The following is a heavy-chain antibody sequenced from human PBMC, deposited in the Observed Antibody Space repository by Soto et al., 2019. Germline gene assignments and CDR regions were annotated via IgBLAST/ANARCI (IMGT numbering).Heavy chain of an antibody. CDR1: GGSFSGYY. J-gene: IGHJ6*02. CDR2: INHSGST. CDR3: ARGGGEYDSSYYYYGMDV. V-gene: IGHV4-34*01. Sequence: SETLSLTCAVYGGSFSGYYWSWIRQPPGKGLEWIGEINHSGSTNYNPSLKSRVTISVDTSKNQFSLKLSSVTAADTAVYYCARGGGEYDSSYYYYGMDVWGQGTTVTVSS. D-gene: IGHD3-22*01.